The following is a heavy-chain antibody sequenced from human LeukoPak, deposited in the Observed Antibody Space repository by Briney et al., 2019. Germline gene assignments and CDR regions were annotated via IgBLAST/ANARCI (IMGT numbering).Heavy chain of an antibody. CDR1: GGSIGNNY. J-gene: IGHJ4*02. Sequence: SETLSLTCTVSGGSIGNNYWSWIRQPAGKGLEWIGRINTSGSTNYNPSLKSRLTMSVDTSKNQFSLKLSSVTAADTAVYYCARGSSYPDYWGQGTLVTVSS. V-gene: IGHV4-4*07. CDR3: ARGSSYPDY. CDR2: INTSGST. D-gene: IGHD6-6*01.